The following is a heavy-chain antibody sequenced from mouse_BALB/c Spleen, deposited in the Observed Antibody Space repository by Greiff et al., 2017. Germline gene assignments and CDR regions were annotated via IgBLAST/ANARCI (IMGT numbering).Heavy chain of an antibody. CDR2: IDPANGNT. D-gene: IGHD2-14*01. V-gene: IGHV14-3*02. CDR3: ASSWTIGAMEY. CDR1: GFNIKDTY. J-gene: IGHJ4*01. Sequence: EVKVVESGAELVKPGASVKLSCTASGFNIKDTYMPWVKQRPELGLEWIGKIDPANGNTKYDPKFQGKSTITADTSSNTAYLQLSSLTSADAAVDYWASSWTIGAMEYGGQGTSVTVSS.